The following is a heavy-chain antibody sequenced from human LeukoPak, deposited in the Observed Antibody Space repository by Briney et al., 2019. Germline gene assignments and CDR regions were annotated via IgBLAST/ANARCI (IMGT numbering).Heavy chain of an antibody. Sequence: PSETLSLTCAVYGGSFSGYYWSWIRQPPGKGLEWIGEINHSGSTNYNPSLKSRVTISVDTSKNQFSLKLSSVTAADTAVYYCAEGRRLRVINWFDPWGQGTLVTVSS. CDR1: GGSFSGYY. D-gene: IGHD2-21*01. CDR3: AEGRRLRVINWFDP. V-gene: IGHV4-34*01. J-gene: IGHJ5*02. CDR2: INHSGST.